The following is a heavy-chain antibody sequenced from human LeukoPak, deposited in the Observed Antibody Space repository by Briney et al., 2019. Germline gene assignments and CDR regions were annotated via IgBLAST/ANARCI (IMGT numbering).Heavy chain of an antibody. Sequence: PSETLSLTCSVSGCSISSYYWSWIRQPPGKGLEWIGYAYYSGDTNYNPSLMSRVTISVETSRNQVSLKMSSVTAADTAVYYCVRVENGGGVNFDYWGQGTLVTVSS. CDR3: VRVENGGGVNFDY. V-gene: IGHV4-59*01. CDR2: AYYSGDT. J-gene: IGHJ4*02. D-gene: IGHD3-16*01. CDR1: GCSISSYY.